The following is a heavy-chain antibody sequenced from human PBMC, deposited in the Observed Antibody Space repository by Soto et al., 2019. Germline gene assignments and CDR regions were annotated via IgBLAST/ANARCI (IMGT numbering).Heavy chain of an antibody. CDR2: IKQDGSEK. D-gene: IGHD3-3*01. CDR3: ARTGITIFGVVIFACYYMDV. J-gene: IGHJ6*03. CDR1: GFTFSSYW. Sequence: PGVSLRLSCAASGFTFSSYWMSWVRQAPGKGLEWVANIKQDGSEKYYVDSVKGRFTISRDNAKNSLYLQMNSLRAEDTAVYYCARTGITIFGVVIFACYYMDVWGKGTTVTVSS. V-gene: IGHV3-7*01.